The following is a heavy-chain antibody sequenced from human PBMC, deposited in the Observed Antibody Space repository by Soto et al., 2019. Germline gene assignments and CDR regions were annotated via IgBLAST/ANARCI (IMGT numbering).Heavy chain of an antibody. CDR3: ARGAVTPDS. J-gene: IGHJ4*02. D-gene: IGHD3-10*01. CDR2: IYYSGST. V-gene: IGHV4-59*01. Sequence: SETLSLTCTVSGGSISSYYWSWIRQPPGKGLEWIGYIYYSGSTNYNPSLKSRVTISVDTSKNQFSLKLSSVTAADTAVYYCARGAVTPDSWGQGTLVTVSS. CDR1: GGSISSYY.